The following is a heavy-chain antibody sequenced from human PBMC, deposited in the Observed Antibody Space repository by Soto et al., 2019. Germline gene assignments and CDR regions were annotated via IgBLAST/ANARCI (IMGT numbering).Heavy chain of an antibody. J-gene: IGHJ5*02. CDR2: ISGSGDRT. CDR3: ARQSSGWYNWFDP. V-gene: IGHV3-23*01. CDR1: EFTFSSYA. D-gene: IGHD6-19*01. Sequence: GGSLRLSCAASEFTFSSYAMSWVRQAPGKGLEWVSAISGSGDRTYYADSVKGRFTISRDTSKNTLSLQMNSLRDEDTAVYYCARQSSGWYNWFDPWGQGTQVTVSS.